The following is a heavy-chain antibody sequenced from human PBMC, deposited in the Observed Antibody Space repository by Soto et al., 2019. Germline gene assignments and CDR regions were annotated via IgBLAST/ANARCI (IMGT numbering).Heavy chain of an antibody. CDR3: ARHLVWFGELSPWFDP. CDR1: GYSFTSYW. V-gene: IGHV5-51*01. J-gene: IGHJ5*02. D-gene: IGHD3-10*01. CDR2: IYPGDSDT. Sequence: PGESLKISCKGSGYSFTSYWIGWVRQMPGKGLEWMGIIYPGDSDTRYSPSFQGQVTISADKSISTAYLRWSSLKASDTAMYYCARHLVWFGELSPWFDPWGQGTLVTVSS.